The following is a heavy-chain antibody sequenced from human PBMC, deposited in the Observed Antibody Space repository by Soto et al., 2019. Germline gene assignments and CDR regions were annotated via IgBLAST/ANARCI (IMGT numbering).Heavy chain of an antibody. Sequence: SETLSLTCSVSGGSINNYYWSWIRQPPGKGLEWIGYIYSTGRTYYSPSHKSRVTMSVDTSKNQFSLKVNSVTAADTAVYYCERRVVRGVTNWFDRWGQGTLVTVS. J-gene: IGHJ5*02. CDR1: GGSINNYY. CDR3: ERRVVRGVTNWFDR. CDR2: IYSTGRT. D-gene: IGHD3-10*01. V-gene: IGHV4-59*08.